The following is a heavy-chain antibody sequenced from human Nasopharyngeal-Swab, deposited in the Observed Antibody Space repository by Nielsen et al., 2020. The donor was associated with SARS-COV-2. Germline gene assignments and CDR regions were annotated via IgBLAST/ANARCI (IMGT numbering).Heavy chain of an antibody. V-gene: IGHV3-7*03. CDR1: GFTFSNYW. CDR2: IKQDGSEK. CDR3: ARDSRGCSYGYIYFDY. Sequence: GESLKISCAASGFTFSNYWMSWVRQAPGKGLEWVANIKQDGSEKYYVDSVKGRFTISRDNAKNSPYLQMNSLRAEDTAVYYCARDSRGCSYGYIYFDYWGQGTLVTVSS. D-gene: IGHD5-18*01. J-gene: IGHJ4*02.